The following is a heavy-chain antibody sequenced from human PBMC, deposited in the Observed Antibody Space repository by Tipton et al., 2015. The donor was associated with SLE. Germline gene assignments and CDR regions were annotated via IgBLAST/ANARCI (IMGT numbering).Heavy chain of an antibody. CDR1: GYSFTRYD. D-gene: IGHD6-13*01. V-gene: IGHV1-8*01. CDR3: ARGELQRDHYYYMDV. CDR2: MNARSGNT. Sequence: QSGPEVKKPGASVKVSCKASGYSFTRYDINWVRQATGKGLEWTGWMNARSGNTGYAQKFQGRVTMTRDTSISTAYMELSSLRSDDTAVYFCARGELQRDHYYYMDVWGQGTTVTVSS. J-gene: IGHJ6*03.